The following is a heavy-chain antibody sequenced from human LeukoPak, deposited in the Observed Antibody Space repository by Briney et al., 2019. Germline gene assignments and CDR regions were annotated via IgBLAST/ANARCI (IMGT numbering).Heavy chain of an antibody. Sequence: GGSLRLSCAASGFTFSGSAMHWVRQASGKGLEWVGRIRSKANSYATAYAASVKGRFTISRDDSKNTAYLQMNSLKTEDTAVYYCTRLGYYYDSSGYGEDYWGQGTLVTVSS. V-gene: IGHV3-73*01. CDR3: TRLGYYYDSSGYGEDY. CDR2: IRSKANSYAT. CDR1: GFTFSGSA. J-gene: IGHJ4*02. D-gene: IGHD3-22*01.